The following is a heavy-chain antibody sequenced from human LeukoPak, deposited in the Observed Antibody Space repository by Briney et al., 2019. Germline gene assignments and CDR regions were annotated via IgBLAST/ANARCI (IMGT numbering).Heavy chain of an antibody. J-gene: IGHJ4*02. CDR1: GYTLTELS. D-gene: IGHD6-19*01. Sequence: GASVTVSCTVSGYTLTELSMHWVRQAPGKGLEWMGGFDPEDGETIYAQKFQGRVTITADESTSTAYMELSSLGSEDTAVYYCARETQPGYSSGWYRSYFDYWGQGTLVTVSS. V-gene: IGHV1-24*01. CDR2: FDPEDGET. CDR3: ARETQPGYSSGWYRSYFDY.